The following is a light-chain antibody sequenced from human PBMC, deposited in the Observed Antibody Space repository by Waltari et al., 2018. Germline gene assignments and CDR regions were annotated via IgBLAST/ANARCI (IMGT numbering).Light chain of an antibody. CDR2: DVT. J-gene: IGLJ1*01. Sequence: QSALTQPASVSGSPGQSITISCTGTSSDVGGYNFVSWYQQHPGKAPKLIIYDVTERPSGVSHRSSGSKSGNTASLTISGLQAEDEADYYCSSYTSTSSYVFGAETKVTVL. V-gene: IGLV2-14*01. CDR1: SSDVGGYNF. CDR3: SSYTSTSSYV.